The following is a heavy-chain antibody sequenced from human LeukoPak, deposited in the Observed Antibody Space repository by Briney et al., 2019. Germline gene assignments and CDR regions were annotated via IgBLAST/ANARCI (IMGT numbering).Heavy chain of an antibody. D-gene: IGHD6-19*01. J-gene: IGHJ4*02. CDR1: GYTFTSYD. Sequence: GASVKVSCKASGYTFTSYDINWVRQATGQGLEWMGWMNPNSGNTGYAQKLQGRVTMTTDTSTSTAYMELRSLRSDDTAVYYCAREGSGWPGDVDYWGQGTLVTVSS. CDR3: AREGSGWPGDVDY. CDR2: MNPNSGNT. V-gene: IGHV1-8*01.